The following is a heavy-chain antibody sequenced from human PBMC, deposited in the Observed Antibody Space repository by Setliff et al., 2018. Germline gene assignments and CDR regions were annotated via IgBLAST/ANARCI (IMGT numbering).Heavy chain of an antibody. CDR3: ARAGRFHYDTSGYYYDRDYYYYMDV. V-gene: IGHV1-18*04. D-gene: IGHD3-22*01. J-gene: IGHJ6*03. CDR2: ISAHNGNT. CDR1: GNSFTVFY. Sequence: ASVKVSCKSSGNSFTVFYLHWVRQAPGQGLEWMGWISAHNGNTNYAQKLQGRVTMTTDTSTTTAYMELRGLSSDDTAVYYCARAGRFHYDTSGYYYDRDYYYYMDVWGKGTTVTVSS.